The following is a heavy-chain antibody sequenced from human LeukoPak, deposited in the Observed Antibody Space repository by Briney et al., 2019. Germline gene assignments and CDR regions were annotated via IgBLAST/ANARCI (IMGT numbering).Heavy chain of an antibody. D-gene: IGHD2-2*01. Sequence: GESLKISCKGSGYSFTSYWIGWVRQMPGKGLEWMGIIYPGDSDTRYSPSFQGQVTISADKSISTAYLQWSSLKASDTAMYYCASPCLNVVVPAAQGAFDIWGQGTMVIVSS. CDR2: IYPGDSDT. CDR1: GYSFTSYW. J-gene: IGHJ3*02. CDR3: ASPCLNVVVPAAQGAFDI. V-gene: IGHV5-51*01.